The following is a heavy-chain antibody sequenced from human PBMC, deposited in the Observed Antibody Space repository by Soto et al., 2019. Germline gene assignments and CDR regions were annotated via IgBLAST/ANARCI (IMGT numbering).Heavy chain of an antibody. CDR3: ARHGHSSSWKNWFDP. CDR2: IYYSGST. V-gene: IGHV4-59*08. Sequence: SETLSLTCTVSGGSISSYYWSWIRQPPGKGLEWIGYIYYSGSTNYNPSLKSRVTISVDTSKNQFSLKLSSVTAADTAVYYCARHGHSSSWKNWFDPWGQGTLVTVSS. CDR1: GGSISSYY. J-gene: IGHJ5*02. D-gene: IGHD6-13*01.